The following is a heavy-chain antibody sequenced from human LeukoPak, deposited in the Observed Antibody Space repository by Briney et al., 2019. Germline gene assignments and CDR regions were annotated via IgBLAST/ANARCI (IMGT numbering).Heavy chain of an antibody. CDR3: ARGAQTAPADYYYYGMDV. CDR2: ISYDGSNK. J-gene: IGHJ6*02. CDR1: GFTFSSYA. Sequence: GRSLRLSCAASGFTFSSYATHWVRQAPGKGLEWVAVISYDGSNKYYADSVKGRFTISRDNSKNTLYLQMNSLRAEDTAVYYCARGAQTAPADYYYYGMDVWGQGTTVTVSS. D-gene: IGHD4/OR15-4a*01. V-gene: IGHV3-30-3*01.